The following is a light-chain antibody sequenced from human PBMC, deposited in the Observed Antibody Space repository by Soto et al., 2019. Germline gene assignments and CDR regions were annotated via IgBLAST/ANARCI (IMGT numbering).Light chain of an antibody. V-gene: IGKV3-20*01. CDR1: QSVSSSY. CDR2: GAS. Sequence: EIVLTQSPVTLSLSPGERATLSCRASQSVSSSYLAWYQQKPGQAPRLLIYGASSRATGIPDRFSGSGSGTDFTLTTIRLEPEVFAVYYCHQYGSSPSTFGQGTRLEIK. J-gene: IGKJ5*01. CDR3: HQYGSSPST.